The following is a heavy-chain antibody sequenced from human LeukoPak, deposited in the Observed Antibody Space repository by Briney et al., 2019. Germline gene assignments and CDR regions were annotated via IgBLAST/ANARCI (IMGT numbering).Heavy chain of an antibody. V-gene: IGHV4-59*01. CDR1: GGSIKGNY. D-gene: IGHD2-2*01. CDR2: GYYSGTT. J-gene: IGHJ5*02. Sequence: SENLSLTCTVSGGSIKGNYWSWIRPPPGKGLEWIGYGYYSGTTNYNPSFKSRVTISLDTSKSQFSLKLRFVTTADTAVYYCAREVDAAAAYNWFDPWGQGPLVTASS. CDR3: AREVDAAAAYNWFDP.